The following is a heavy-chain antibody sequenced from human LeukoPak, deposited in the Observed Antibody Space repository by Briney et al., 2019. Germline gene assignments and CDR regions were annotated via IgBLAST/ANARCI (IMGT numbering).Heavy chain of an antibody. V-gene: IGHV1-69*05. CDR1: GGTFSGYA. Sequence: GASVKVSCKASGGTFSGYAISWVRQAPGQGLEWMGGIIPIFGTANYAQKVQGRVTMTRDTSTSTIYMELSSLRFEDTAVYYCASALYCGGDCYSGRYFFDYWGQGTLVTVSS. D-gene: IGHD2-21*02. CDR3: ASALYCGGDCYSGRYFFDY. CDR2: IIPIFGTA. J-gene: IGHJ4*02.